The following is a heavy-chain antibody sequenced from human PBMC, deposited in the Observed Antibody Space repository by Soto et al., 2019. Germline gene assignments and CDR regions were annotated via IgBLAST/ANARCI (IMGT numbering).Heavy chain of an antibody. Sequence: QVQLQESGPGLVKPSETLSLTCTVSGFSITQYYWNWIRQPPGRGLEWIGYISYSGTTNYNPSLKGRVTISRDTSKNQFSLNLSSVDAVDTAVYYCAKEHWGSFDHWGQGALVTVSS. V-gene: IGHV4-59*01. CDR3: AKEHWGSFDH. CDR2: ISYSGTT. CDR1: GFSITQYY. D-gene: IGHD7-27*01. J-gene: IGHJ4*02.